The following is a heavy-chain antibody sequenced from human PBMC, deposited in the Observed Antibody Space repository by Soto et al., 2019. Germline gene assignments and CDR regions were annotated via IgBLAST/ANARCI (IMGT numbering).Heavy chain of an antibody. V-gene: IGHV3-23*04. CDR2: ITITGDTT. CDR1: GFIFTTSD. CDR3: GKGGGGDHGY. J-gene: IGHJ4*02. Sequence: EVQLVESEGGLVQPGGSLRLSCEASGFIFTTSDMSWVRQAPGKGLEWISSITITGDTTHYADSVKGRFTISRDNSRNMVYLQMNSPRVDDTAVYYCGKGGGGDHGYWGQGTLVAVSS. D-gene: IGHD2-21*02.